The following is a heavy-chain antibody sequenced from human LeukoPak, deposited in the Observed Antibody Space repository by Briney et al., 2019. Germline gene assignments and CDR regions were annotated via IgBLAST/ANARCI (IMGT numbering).Heavy chain of an antibody. Sequence: GSLRLSCAASGFTFSSYAMSWVRQAPGKGLEWVSAISGSGGSTYYADSVKGWFTISRDNSKNTLYLQMNSLRAEDTAVYYCAKDSYYYDSSGPAFDIWGQGTMVTVSS. CDR3: AKDSYYYDSSGPAFDI. CDR2: ISGSGGST. D-gene: IGHD3-22*01. J-gene: IGHJ3*02. CDR1: GFTFSSYA. V-gene: IGHV3-23*01.